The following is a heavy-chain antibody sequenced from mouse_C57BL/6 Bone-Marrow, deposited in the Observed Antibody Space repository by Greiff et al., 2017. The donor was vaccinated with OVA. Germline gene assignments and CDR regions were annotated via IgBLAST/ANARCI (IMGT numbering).Heavy chain of an antibody. Sequence: VKLMESGPGLVQPSQSLSITCTVSGFSLTSYGVHWVRQSPGKGLEWLGVIWSGGSTDYNAAFISRLSISKDNSKSQVFFKMNSLQADDTAIYYCARLWLLRYFDVWGTGTTVTVSS. CDR2: IWSGGST. D-gene: IGHD2-3*01. CDR1: GFSLTSYG. J-gene: IGHJ1*03. CDR3: ARLWLLRYFDV. V-gene: IGHV2-2*01.